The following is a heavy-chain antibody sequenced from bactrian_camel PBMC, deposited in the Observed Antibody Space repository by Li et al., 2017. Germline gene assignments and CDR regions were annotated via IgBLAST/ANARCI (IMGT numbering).Heavy chain of an antibody. D-gene: IGHD2*01. CDR1: GDTWMSSC. Sequence: VQLVESGGGSVQAGGSLRIACAGSGDTWMSSCVGWFRQPPGKEQREGVAAIFTSAGSTTYVDSVKGRLTISRDNAKNMVFLQLNNLKTDDTAVYYCAKGFGGSSPKGGGTQVTVS. J-gene: IGHJ4*01. CDR2: IFTSAGST. V-gene: IGHV3S53*01.